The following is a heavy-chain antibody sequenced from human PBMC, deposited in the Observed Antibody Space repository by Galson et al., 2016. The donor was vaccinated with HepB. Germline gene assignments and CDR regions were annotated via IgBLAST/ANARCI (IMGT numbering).Heavy chain of an antibody. CDR2: FDPKAEET. V-gene: IGHV1-24*01. CDR1: GYSVTDLS. Sequence: SVKVSCKVSGYSVTDLSMYWVRQAPGKGLEWMGGFDPKAEETIFAQKFQGRVTVTEDTSTDAAYMELTSLRSEDTAVYYCASEVIQLERHRYIDFWGQGTLVIVSS. J-gene: IGHJ4*01. CDR3: ASEVIQLERHRYIDF. D-gene: IGHD1-1*01.